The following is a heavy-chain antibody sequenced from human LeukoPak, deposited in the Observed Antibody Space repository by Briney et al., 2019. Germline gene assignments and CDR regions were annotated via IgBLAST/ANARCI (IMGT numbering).Heavy chain of an antibody. J-gene: IGHJ4*02. CDR1: GGSFSGYY. D-gene: IGHD3-22*01. V-gene: IGHV4-59*01. Sequence: SETLSLTCAVYGGSFSGYYWSWIRQPPGKGLEWIGYIYYSGSTNYNPSLKSRVTISVDTSKNQFSLKLSSVTAADTAVYYCAREQWLETYYFDYWGQGTLVTVSS. CDR2: IYYSGST. CDR3: AREQWLETYYFDY.